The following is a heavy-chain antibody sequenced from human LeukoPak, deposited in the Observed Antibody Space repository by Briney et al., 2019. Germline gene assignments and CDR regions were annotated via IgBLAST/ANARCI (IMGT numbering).Heavy chain of an antibody. CDR3: AVSSPGIAAAGTFDC. CDR2: INPNTGGT. D-gene: IGHD6-13*01. Sequence: ASVKVSCKASGYIFTDYYVHWVRQAPGQGLEWMGWINPNTGGTNYAQTFQGRVTMTRDTSIRTAYMELNSLRSDDTAVYYCAVSSPGIAAAGTFDCWGQGALVTVSS. J-gene: IGHJ4*02. V-gene: IGHV1-2*02. CDR1: GYIFTDYY.